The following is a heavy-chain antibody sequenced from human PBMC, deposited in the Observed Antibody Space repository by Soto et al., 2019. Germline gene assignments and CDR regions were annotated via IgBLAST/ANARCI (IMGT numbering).Heavy chain of an antibody. CDR3: ARRDPGTSVDY. Sequence: SETLSLTCAVSGGSFTGNNWWTWVRQPPGQGLEWIGEIYRTGSTNYNPSLKSRVTISLDKSENQFSLKVTSLTAADTAVYYCARRDPGTSVDYWGQGTLVTVSS. D-gene: IGHD1-7*01. J-gene: IGHJ4*02. CDR1: GGSFTGNNW. V-gene: IGHV4-4*02. CDR2: IYRTGST.